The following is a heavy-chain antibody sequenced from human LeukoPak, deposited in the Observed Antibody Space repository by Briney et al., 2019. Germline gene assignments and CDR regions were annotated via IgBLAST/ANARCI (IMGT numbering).Heavy chain of an antibody. J-gene: IGHJ4*02. V-gene: IGHV4-39*07. CDR2: IYYSGST. Sequence: PSETLSLTRTVSGGSISSGSYYWGWIRQPPGKGLEWIGSIYYSGSTYYKPSLKSRVTISLDTSKNQFSLKLSSVTAADTAVYYCARAYSPPQWSPFDYWGQGTLVTVSS. D-gene: IGHD6-13*01. CDR3: ARAYSPPQWSPFDY. CDR1: GGSISSGSYY.